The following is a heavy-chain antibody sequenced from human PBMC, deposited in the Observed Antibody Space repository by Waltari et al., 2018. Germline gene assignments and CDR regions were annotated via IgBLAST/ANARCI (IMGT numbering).Heavy chain of an antibody. J-gene: IGHJ6*03. CDR2: INPSRGGT. V-gene: IGHV1-2*06. D-gene: IGHD6-19*01. CDR3: ASNPGIAVAGTRDHYYYYYYMDV. Sequence: QVQLVQSGAEVKKPGASVKVSCKASGYTFTGYYMHWVRQAPGQGLEWMGRINPSRGGTNSAKKFQGRVTMTRDTTTSTPYIERRRLRSDDTAVYCCASNPGIAVAGTRDHYYYYYYMDVWGKGTTVTVSS. CDR1: GYTFTGYY.